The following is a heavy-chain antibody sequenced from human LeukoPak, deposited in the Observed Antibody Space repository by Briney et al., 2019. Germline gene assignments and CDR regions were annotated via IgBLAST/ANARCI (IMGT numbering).Heavy chain of an antibody. V-gene: IGHV1-69*06. J-gene: IGHJ4*02. Sequence: SVKVSCKASGYTFTSYGISWVRQAPGQGLEWMGGIIPIFGTANYAQKFQGRVTITADKSTSTAYMELSSLRSEDTAVYYCARDGRFLDHPNYFDYWGQGTLVTVSS. CDR3: ARDGRFLDHPNYFDY. D-gene: IGHD3-3*01. CDR1: GYTFTSYG. CDR2: IIPIFGTA.